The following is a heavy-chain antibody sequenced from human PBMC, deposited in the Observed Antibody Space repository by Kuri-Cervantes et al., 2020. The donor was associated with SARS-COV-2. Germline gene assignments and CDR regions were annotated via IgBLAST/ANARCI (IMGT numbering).Heavy chain of an antibody. V-gene: IGHV1-18*01. CDR2: ISAYNGNT. D-gene: IGHD7-27*01. Sequence: ASVKVSCKASGYTFTSYGISWVRQAPGQGLEWMGWISAYNGNTNYAQKLQGRVTMTTDTSTSTAYMELSSLRAEDTAVYYCARDLRLGKSLDYWGQGTLVTVSS. CDR3: ARDLRLGKSLDY. J-gene: IGHJ4*02. CDR1: GYTFTSYG.